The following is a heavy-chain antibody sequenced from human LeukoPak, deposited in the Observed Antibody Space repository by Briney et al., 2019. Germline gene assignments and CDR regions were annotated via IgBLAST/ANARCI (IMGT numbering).Heavy chain of an antibody. D-gene: IGHD2-15*01. V-gene: IGHV3-23*01. Sequence: PGGSLRLSCAASGFTFSSYAMSWVRQAPGKGLEWVSAISGSGGSTYYADSVKGRFTISRDNSKNTLYLQMNSLRAEDTAVYYCAKDITRGVVVVVAATAADYWGQGTLVTVSS. CDR2: ISGSGGST. CDR1: GFTFSSYA. J-gene: IGHJ4*02. CDR3: AKDITRGVVVVVAATAADY.